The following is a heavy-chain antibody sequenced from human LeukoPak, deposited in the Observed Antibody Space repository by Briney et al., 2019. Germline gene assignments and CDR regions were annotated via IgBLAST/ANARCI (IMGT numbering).Heavy chain of an antibody. Sequence: ASMKVSCKASGYTFTSYGISWVRQAPGQGLEWMGWISAYNGNTNYAQKLQGRVTMTTDTSTSTAYMELRSLRSDDTAVYYCARSDYYYDSSGPVWDFDYWGQGTLVTVSS. J-gene: IGHJ4*02. CDR3: ARSDYYYDSSGPVWDFDY. CDR2: ISAYNGNT. CDR1: GYTFTSYG. V-gene: IGHV1-18*01. D-gene: IGHD3-22*01.